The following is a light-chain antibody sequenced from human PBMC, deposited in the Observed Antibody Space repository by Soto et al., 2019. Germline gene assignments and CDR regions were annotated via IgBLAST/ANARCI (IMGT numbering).Light chain of an antibody. Sequence: EIVLTQSPATLSLSPGERATLSCRASQSVSSYLAWYQQKPGQAPRLLIYDASNRSTGIPARFSGSGSGTDFTLTISSLEPEDLAVYYCEQRSNWPPFYTFGPGTKVDIK. V-gene: IGKV3-11*01. CDR3: EQRSNWPPFYT. CDR2: DAS. CDR1: QSVSSY. J-gene: IGKJ3*01.